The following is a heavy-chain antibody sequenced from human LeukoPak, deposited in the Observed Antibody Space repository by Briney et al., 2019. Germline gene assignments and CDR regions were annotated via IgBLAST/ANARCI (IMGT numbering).Heavy chain of an antibody. CDR2: IYDSGST. J-gene: IGHJ6*02. CDR1: GGSIRSSYYY. Sequence: SETLSLTCTVSGGSIRSSYYYWGWIRQPPGKGLEWIGSIYDSGSTYYNPSLKSRISISVDTSKSQFSLELSSVTAADTAVYYCARDRMYSSSRYYFYLMDVWGQGTTVTVSS. CDR3: ARDRMYSSSRYYFYLMDV. V-gene: IGHV4-39*07. D-gene: IGHD6-13*01.